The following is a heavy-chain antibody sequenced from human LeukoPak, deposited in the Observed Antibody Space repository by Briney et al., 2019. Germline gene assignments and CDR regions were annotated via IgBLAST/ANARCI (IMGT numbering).Heavy chain of an antibody. CDR1: GFTFSSYA. CDR2: IGGSGGST. D-gene: IGHD3-22*01. J-gene: IGHJ3*01. CDR3: AKDTDAIEVAGSIYDAFFDV. V-gene: IGHV3-23*01. Sequence: GGSLRLSCAASGFTFSSYAMSWVRQAPGKGLEWVSAIGGSGGSTYYADSVKGRFTISRDTSKNTVNLQMNSLRAEDTAVYYCAKDTDAIEVAGSIYDAFFDVWGQGTMVTVSS.